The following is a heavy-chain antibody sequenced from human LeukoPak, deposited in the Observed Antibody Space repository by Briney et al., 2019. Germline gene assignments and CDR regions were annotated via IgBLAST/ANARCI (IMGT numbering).Heavy chain of an antibody. CDR3: ARQYCSGGSCLTYFDY. D-gene: IGHD2-15*01. V-gene: IGHV3-7*01. CDR2: IKQDGSAK. Sequence: PGGSLRLSCAASGFTFSSYWMSWVRQAPGKGLEWVANIKQDGSAKYYVDSVKGRFTISRDNAKNSLCLQMNSLRAEDTAVYYCARQYCSGGSCLTYFDYWGQGTLVTVSS. J-gene: IGHJ4*02. CDR1: GFTFSSYW.